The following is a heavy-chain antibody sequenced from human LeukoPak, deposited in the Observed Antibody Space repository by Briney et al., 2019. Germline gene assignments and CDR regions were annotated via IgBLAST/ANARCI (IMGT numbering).Heavy chain of an antibody. V-gene: IGHV4-39*01. Sequence: PSETLSLTCTVSGGSISSYYWSWIRQPPGKGLEWIGTVYYSGSTYYNPSLKSRVTISVDTSKNQFSLKLSSVTAADTAVYYCARQSSSSIYWGQGTLVTVSS. CDR2: VYYSGST. CDR1: GGSISSYY. CDR3: ARQSSSSIY. D-gene: IGHD6-6*01. J-gene: IGHJ4*02.